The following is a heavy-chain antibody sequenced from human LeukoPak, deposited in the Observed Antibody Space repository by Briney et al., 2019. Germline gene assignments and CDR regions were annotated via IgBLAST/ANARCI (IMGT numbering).Heavy chain of an antibody. D-gene: IGHD2-2*01. CDR2: INHGGST. J-gene: IGHJ5*02. CDR1: GGSFSDHS. Sequence: SETLSLTCAVYGGSFSDHSWIWIRQPPGKGLEWIGEINHGGSTTYNPSLKSRVTISVDTSKNQFSLKLRSVTAADTAVHYCARGGRGVPTARRFKFGDCFDPWGPGTLVTASS. CDR3: ARGGRGVPTARRFKFGDCFDP. V-gene: IGHV4-34*01.